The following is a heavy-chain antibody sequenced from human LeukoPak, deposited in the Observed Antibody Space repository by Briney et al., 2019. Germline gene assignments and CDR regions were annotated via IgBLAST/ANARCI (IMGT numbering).Heavy chain of an antibody. J-gene: IGHJ6*02. CDR1: GFTFTSYG. Sequence: GASVKVSCKASGFTFTSYGISWVRQAPGQGPEWMGWVSAYNGNTNYAQKLRGRVTMTTDTSTSTAYMELRSLRSDDTAVYYCARRFYYAMDVWGQGTTVTVSS. V-gene: IGHV1-18*04. D-gene: IGHD3-16*01. CDR2: VSAYNGNT. CDR3: ARRFYYAMDV.